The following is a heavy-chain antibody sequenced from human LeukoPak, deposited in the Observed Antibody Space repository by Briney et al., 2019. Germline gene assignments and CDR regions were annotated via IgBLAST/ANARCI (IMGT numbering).Heavy chain of an antibody. V-gene: IGHV3-30*02. J-gene: IGHJ3*02. CDR3: AKGGWGATTNAFDI. CDR1: GFTFSGSA. Sequence: GGSLRLSCAASGFTFSGSAMHWVRQAPGKGLEWVAFIRYDGSNKYYADSVKGRFTISRDNSKNTLYLQMNSLRAEDTAVYYCAKGGWGATTNAFDIWGQGTMVTVSS. CDR2: IRYDGSNK. D-gene: IGHD1-26*01.